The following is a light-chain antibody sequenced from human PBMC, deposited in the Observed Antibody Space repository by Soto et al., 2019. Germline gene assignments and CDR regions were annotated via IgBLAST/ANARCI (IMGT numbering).Light chain of an antibody. CDR3: QVWDSNSDHVV. V-gene: IGLV3-21*02. J-gene: IGLJ2*01. CDR1: NIESKS. CDR2: DDS. Sequence: SYDLTQPPSVSVAPGQTARIACGGNNIESKSVHWYQQKPGLAPVLVVYDDSDRPSGIPERFSGSNSGNTATLTISRVEAGDEADYYCQVWDSNSDHVVFGGGTQLTVL.